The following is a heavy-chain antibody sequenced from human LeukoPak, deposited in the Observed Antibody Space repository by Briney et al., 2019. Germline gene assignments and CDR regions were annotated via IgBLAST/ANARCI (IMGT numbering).Heavy chain of an antibody. CDR2: INPNSGGT. Sequence: ASVKVSCKASGYTFTGYYMHWVRQAPGQGLEWMGWINPNSGGTNYAQKFQGRVTMTRDTSTSTVYMELSSLRSEDTAVYYCARDRNVAAAADWGQGTLVTVSS. V-gene: IGHV1-2*02. J-gene: IGHJ4*02. D-gene: IGHD6-13*01. CDR1: GYTFTGYY. CDR3: ARDRNVAAAAD.